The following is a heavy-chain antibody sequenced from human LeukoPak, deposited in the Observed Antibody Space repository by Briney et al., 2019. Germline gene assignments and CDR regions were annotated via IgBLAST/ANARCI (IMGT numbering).Heavy chain of an antibody. CDR1: GSTVSSNY. CDR3: ARGRGSGWYFYYDY. J-gene: IGHJ4*02. Sequence: GGSLRLSCAASGSTVSSNYMSWVSQAPGKGLEWVSVIYSGTSTYYADSVKGRFTISRDNSKNTLYLQMNSLRAEDTAVYYCARGRGSGWYFYYDYWGQGTLVTVSS. CDR2: IYSGTST. V-gene: IGHV3-66*01. D-gene: IGHD6-19*01.